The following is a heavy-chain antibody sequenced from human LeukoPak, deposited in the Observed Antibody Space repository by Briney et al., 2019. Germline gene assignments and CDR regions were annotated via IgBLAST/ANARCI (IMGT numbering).Heavy chain of an antibody. V-gene: IGHV3-11*01. D-gene: IGHD3-22*01. CDR2: ISSSGSTI. CDR3: ARDFRVYYYDSSGYYGYFDY. CDR1: GFTFSDYY. J-gene: IGHJ4*02. Sequence: GGSLRLSCAASGFTFSDYYMSWIRQAPGKGLEWVSYISSSGSTIYYADSVKGRFTISRDNAKNSLYLQMNSLRAEDTAVYYCARDFRVYYYDSSGYYGYFDYWGQGTLVTVSS.